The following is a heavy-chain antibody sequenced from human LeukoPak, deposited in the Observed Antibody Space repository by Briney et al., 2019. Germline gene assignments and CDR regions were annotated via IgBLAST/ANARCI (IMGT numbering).Heavy chain of an antibody. V-gene: IGHV4-34*01. CDR3: ARGPRGAKSSGWYLLGFDY. CDR2: INDSGGT. Sequence: PSETLSLTCAVYGGSFSSYYWSWIRQPPGKGLEWIGEINDSGGTNYNPSLKSRFTISVDTPKNQFSLKLSSVTAVDTAIYYCARGPRGAKSSGWYLLGFDYWGQGTLVTVSS. CDR1: GGSFSSYY. D-gene: IGHD6-19*01. J-gene: IGHJ4*02.